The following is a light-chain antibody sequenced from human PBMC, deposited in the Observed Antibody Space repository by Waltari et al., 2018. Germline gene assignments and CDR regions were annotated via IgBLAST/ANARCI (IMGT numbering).Light chain of an antibody. V-gene: IGLV2-23*02. Sequence: QSPPTQPPSVSGAPGQSLSSPCPRTRSDFGCYNLVSLYQQYPGKVTKLIIYEVTKRPSGVSNRFSGSKAGNTASLTISGLQADDEADYYCSSYAGGSTSILFGGGTKLTVL. J-gene: IGLJ3*02. CDR2: EVT. CDR1: RSDFGCYNL. CDR3: SSYAGGSTSIL.